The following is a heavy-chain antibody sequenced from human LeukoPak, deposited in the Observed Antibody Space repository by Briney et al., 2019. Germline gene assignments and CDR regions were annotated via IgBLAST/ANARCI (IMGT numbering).Heavy chain of an antibody. Sequence: GGSLRLSCAASGFTFSSYSMNWVRQAPGKGLEWVSAISGSGGSTYYADSVKGRFTISRDNSKNTLYLQMNSLRAEDTAVYYCVLYYYDSSGYLTFDYWGQGTLVTVSS. V-gene: IGHV3-23*01. D-gene: IGHD3-22*01. CDR2: ISGSGGST. CDR3: VLYYYDSSGYLTFDY. J-gene: IGHJ4*02. CDR1: GFTFSSYS.